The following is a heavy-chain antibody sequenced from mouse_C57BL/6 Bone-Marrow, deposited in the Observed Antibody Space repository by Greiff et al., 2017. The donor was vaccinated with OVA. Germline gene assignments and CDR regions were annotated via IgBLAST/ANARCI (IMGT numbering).Heavy chain of an antibody. V-gene: IGHV14-4*01. CDR3: TTSYYDYDGPLSY. CDR2: IDPENGDT. Sequence: VQLQQSGAELVRPGASVKLSCTASGFNIKDDYMHWVKQRPEQGLEWIGWIDPENGDTEYASKFQGKATITADTSSNTAYLQLSSLTSEDTAVYYCTTSYYDYDGPLSYWGQGTLVTVSA. CDR1: GFNIKDDY. D-gene: IGHD2-4*01. J-gene: IGHJ3*01.